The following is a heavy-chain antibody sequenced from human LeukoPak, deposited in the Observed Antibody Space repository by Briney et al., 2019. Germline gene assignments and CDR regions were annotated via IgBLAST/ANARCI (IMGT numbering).Heavy chain of an antibody. CDR2: ISGSGGST. CDR1: GFTFSSYA. Sequence: PGGSLRLSCAASGFTFSSYAMSWVRQAPGKGLEWVSAISGSGGSTYYADSVKGRFTISRDNSKNTLYLQMNSLRAEDTAVYYCASQYYDFWSGYAWGYWGQGTLVTVSS. CDR3: ASQYYDFWSGYAWGY. D-gene: IGHD3-3*01. V-gene: IGHV3-23*01. J-gene: IGHJ4*02.